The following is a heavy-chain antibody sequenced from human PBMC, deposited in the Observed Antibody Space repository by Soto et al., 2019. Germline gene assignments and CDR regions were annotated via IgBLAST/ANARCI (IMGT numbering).Heavy chain of an antibody. J-gene: IGHJ3*02. Sequence: EVQLFESGGGLVQPGGSLRLSCAASGFTFSGYAMSWVRQAPGKGPEWVSSISAAGGSTYYADSVKGRFTISRDNSRATVFLQMNSLRAEDTALYYCAKDPNGDYVGAFDIWGQGTVVTVSS. CDR2: ISAAGGST. D-gene: IGHD4-17*01. CDR3: AKDPNGDYVGAFDI. V-gene: IGHV3-23*01. CDR1: GFTFSGYA.